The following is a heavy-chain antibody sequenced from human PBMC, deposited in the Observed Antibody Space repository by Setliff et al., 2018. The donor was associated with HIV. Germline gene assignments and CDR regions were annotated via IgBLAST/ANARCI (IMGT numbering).Heavy chain of an antibody. Sequence: SVKVSCKASGGTFSSYPISWVRQAPGQGLEWMGGIIPILDIANYAQKFQVRVTINADKSTSTAYMELSSLRSEDTAVYYCARCIAARPYYYYYMDVWGKGTTVTVSS. J-gene: IGHJ6*03. D-gene: IGHD6-6*01. V-gene: IGHV1-69*10. CDR1: GGTFSSYP. CDR2: IIPILDIA. CDR3: ARCIAARPYYYYYMDV.